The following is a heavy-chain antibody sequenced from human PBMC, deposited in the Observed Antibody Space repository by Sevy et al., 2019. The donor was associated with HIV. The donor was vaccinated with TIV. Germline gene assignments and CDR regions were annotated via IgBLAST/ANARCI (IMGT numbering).Heavy chain of an antibody. CDR2: FDAEEGDT. V-gene: IGHV1-24*01. CDR3: ATSDTAMVKGYFVS. J-gene: IGHJ4*02. D-gene: IGHD5-18*01. Sequence: ASVKVSCRVSGDGKTLIEFPIHWVRQAPGKGLEWMGGFDAEEGDTLYAPKFQGRVKMTEDTSTETAYMELSSLESDDTAVYYCATSDTAMVKGYFVSWGQGTLVTVSS. CDR1: GDGKTLIEFP.